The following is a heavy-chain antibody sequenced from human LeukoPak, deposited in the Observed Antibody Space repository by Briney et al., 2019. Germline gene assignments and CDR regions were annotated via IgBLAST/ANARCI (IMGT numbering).Heavy chain of an antibody. CDR3: AKDISDVGIVGATIMGGVVDY. CDR1: GFTFSSYA. D-gene: IGHD1-26*01. J-gene: IGHJ4*02. V-gene: IGHV3-23*01. CDR2: ISGSGGST. Sequence: GGSLRLSCAASGFTFSSYAMSWVRQAPGKGLEWVSAISGSGGSTYYADSVKGRFTISRDNSKNTLYLQMNSLRAEDTAVYYCAKDISDVGIVGATIMGGVVDYWGQGTLVTVSS.